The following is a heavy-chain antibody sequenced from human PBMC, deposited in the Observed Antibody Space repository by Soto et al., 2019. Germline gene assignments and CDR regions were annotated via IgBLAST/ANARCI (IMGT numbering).Heavy chain of an antibody. CDR3: ARVPDY. Sequence: SETLSLTCTVSGASISRYYWSWIRQSPGKGLEWIGYLYNTGSTIYNPSLKSRVTISVDTSKNQFSLKMNSVTAADTAVYYCARVPDYWAQGTLVTVSS. V-gene: IGHV4-59*12. CDR2: LYNTGST. J-gene: IGHJ4*02. CDR1: GASISRYY.